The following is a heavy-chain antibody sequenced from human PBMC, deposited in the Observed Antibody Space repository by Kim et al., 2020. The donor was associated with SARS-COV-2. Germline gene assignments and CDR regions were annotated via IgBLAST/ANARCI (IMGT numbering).Heavy chain of an antibody. CDR2: P. CDR3: AREVASGGSGI. D-gene: IGHD3-10*01. Sequence: PTYAQGFTGRFVFSLDTSVSTAYLQISSLKAEDTAVYYCAREVASGGSGIWGQGTLVTVSS. J-gene: IGHJ4*02. V-gene: IGHV7-4-1*02.